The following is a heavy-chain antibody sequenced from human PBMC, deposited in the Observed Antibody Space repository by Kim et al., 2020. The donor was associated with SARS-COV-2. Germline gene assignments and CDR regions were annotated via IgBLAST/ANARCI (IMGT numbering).Heavy chain of an antibody. D-gene: IGHD6-19*01. V-gene: IGHV3-33*01. CDR3: ARAGSGWYSKY. Sequence: GGSLRLSCAASGFTFSSYGMHWVRQAPGKGLEWVAVIWYDGSNKYYADSVKGRFTISRDNSKNTLYLQMNSLRAEDTAVYYCARAGSGWYSKYWGQGTLVTVSS. J-gene: IGHJ4*02. CDR2: IWYDGSNK. CDR1: GFTFSSYG.